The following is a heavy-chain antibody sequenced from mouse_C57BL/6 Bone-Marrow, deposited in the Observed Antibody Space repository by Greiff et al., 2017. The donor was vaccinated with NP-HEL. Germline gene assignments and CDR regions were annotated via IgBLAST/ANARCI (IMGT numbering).Heavy chain of an antibody. V-gene: IGHV2-2*01. CDR3: ARLRRGYAMDY. Sequence: QVQLQQSGPGLVQPSQSLSITCTVSGFSLTSYCVHWVRQSPGKGLEWLGVIWSGGSTDYNAAFISRLSISKDNSKSQVFFKMNSLQADDTAIYYCARLRRGYAMDYWGQGTSVTVSS. CDR2: IWSGGST. D-gene: IGHD2-12*01. CDR1: GFSLTSYC. J-gene: IGHJ4*01.